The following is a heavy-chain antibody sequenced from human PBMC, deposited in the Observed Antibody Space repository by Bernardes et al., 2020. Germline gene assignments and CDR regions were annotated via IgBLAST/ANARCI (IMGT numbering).Heavy chain of an antibody. CDR3: ARDVTIFGVVIIRPGFDY. J-gene: IGHJ4*02. D-gene: IGHD3-3*01. CDR2: ISYDGSNK. V-gene: IGHV3-30-3*01. Sequence: GGSLRLSCAASGFTFSSYAMHWVRQAPGKGLEWVAVISYDGSNKYYADSVKGRFTISRDNSKNTLYLQMNSLRAEDTAVYYCARDVTIFGVVIIRPGFDYWGQGTLVTVSS. CDR1: GFTFSSYA.